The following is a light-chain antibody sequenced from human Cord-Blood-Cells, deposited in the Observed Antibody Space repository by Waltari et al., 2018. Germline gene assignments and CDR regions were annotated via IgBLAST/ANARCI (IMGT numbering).Light chain of an antibody. CDR1: QSVSSN. CDR3: QQYNNWPPLT. CDR2: GAS. Sequence: EIVMTQSPATLSESPGERATLSCRASQSVSSNLAWYQQKPGQAPRLLIYGASTRATGIPARFSGSGSGTEFTLTISSLQSEYFAVDYCQQYNNWPPLTFGGGTKVEIK. J-gene: IGKJ4*01. V-gene: IGKV3-15*01.